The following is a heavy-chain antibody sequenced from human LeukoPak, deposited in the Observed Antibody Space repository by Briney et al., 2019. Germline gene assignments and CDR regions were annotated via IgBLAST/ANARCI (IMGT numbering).Heavy chain of an antibody. CDR2: VNPGGSIA. Sequence: PGGSLRLSCAASGFTFNNYWIHWVRQAPGKGLVWVSRVNPGGSIANYADSVKGRFTISRDNSKNTLYLQMNSLRAEDTAVYYCAKDQVAVAGSPYYFDYWGQGTLVTVSS. V-gene: IGHV3-74*01. D-gene: IGHD6-19*01. CDR3: AKDQVAVAGSPYYFDY. J-gene: IGHJ4*02. CDR1: GFTFNNYW.